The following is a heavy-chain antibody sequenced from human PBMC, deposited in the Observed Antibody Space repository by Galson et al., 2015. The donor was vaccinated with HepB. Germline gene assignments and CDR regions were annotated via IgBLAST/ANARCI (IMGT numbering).Heavy chain of an antibody. CDR2: INSDGSST. Sequence: SLRLSCAASGFTFSSYWMHWVRQAPGKGLVWVSRINSDGSSTSYADSVKGRFTISRDNAKNTLYLQMNSLRAEDTAVYYCARAPVVVGPLSSYWGQRTLVTVSS. J-gene: IGHJ4*02. V-gene: IGHV3-74*01. CDR1: GFTFSSYW. CDR3: ARAPVVVGPLSSY. D-gene: IGHD2-2*01.